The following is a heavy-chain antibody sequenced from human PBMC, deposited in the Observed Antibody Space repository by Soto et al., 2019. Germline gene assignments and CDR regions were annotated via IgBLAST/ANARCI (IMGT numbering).Heavy chain of an antibody. Sequence: ETLSLACTVSGGSMSSNYWSWIRQSPAKGLEWIGFVYYGGTNYNPSFESRVTMSVDTPKKQFSLELTDVTAADTAVYYCVSYRGAFYFDHWGQATLVTVSS. CDR2: VYYGGT. V-gene: IGHV4-59*01. CDR1: GGSMSSNY. CDR3: VSYRGAFYFDH. J-gene: IGHJ4*02. D-gene: IGHD4-4*01.